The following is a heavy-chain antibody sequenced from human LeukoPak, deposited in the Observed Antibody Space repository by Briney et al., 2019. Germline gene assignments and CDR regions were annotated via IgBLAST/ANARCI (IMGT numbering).Heavy chain of an antibody. CDR1: GYTFTSYG. D-gene: IGHD1-20*01. J-gene: IGHJ6*02. Sequence: ASVKVSCKASGYTFTSYGISWVRQAPGQGLEWMGWISAYNGNTNYAQKLQGRVTMTTDTSTSTAYMELRSLRSDDTAVYYCSTQTITGTYYYYGMDVWGQGTTVTVSS. V-gene: IGHV1-18*01. CDR3: STQTITGTYYYYGMDV. CDR2: ISAYNGNT.